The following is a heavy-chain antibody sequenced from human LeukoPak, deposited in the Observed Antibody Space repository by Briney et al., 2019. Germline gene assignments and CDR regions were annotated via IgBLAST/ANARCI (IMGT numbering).Heavy chain of an antibody. D-gene: IGHD4-17*01. CDR1: GYTFTGYY. J-gene: IGHJ4*02. CDR3: ARGWLGGDYEVDY. V-gene: IGHV1-2*04. CDR2: INPNSGGT. Sequence: ASVKVSCKASGYTFTGYYMHWVRQAPGQGLEWMGWINPNSGGTNYAQKFQGWVTMTRDTSISTAYMELSRLRADDTAVYYCARGWLGGDYEVDYWGQGTLVTVSS.